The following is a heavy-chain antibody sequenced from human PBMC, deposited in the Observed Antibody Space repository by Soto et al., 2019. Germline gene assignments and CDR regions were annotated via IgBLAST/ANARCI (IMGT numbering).Heavy chain of an antibody. D-gene: IGHD2-2*01. J-gene: IGHJ5*02. CDR3: ARNGGYCSSASCFANWFDP. Sequence: SETLSLTCSVSGGSIISTSYYWGWIRQPPGKGLEWIGSIYYTGSTYYNPSLKSRVTISVDASKNQFSLKLSSVTATDTAVYYCARNGGYCSSASCFANWFDPWGQGTLVTVSS. V-gene: IGHV4-39*01. CDR1: GGSIISTSYY. CDR2: IYYTGST.